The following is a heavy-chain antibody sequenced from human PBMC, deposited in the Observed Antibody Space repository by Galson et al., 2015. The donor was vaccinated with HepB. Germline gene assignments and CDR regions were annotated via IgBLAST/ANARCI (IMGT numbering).Heavy chain of an antibody. CDR2: INPSGGST. CDR3: AKGNSYGYRYYYYGMDV. J-gene: IGHJ6*02. D-gene: IGHD5-18*01. Sequence: SVKVSCKASGYTFTSYYMHWVRQAPGQGLEWMGIINPSGGSTSYAQKLQGRVTMTRDTSTSTVYMELSSLRAEDTAVYYCAKGNSYGYRYYYYGMDVWGQGTTVTVSS. CDR1: GYTFTSYY. V-gene: IGHV1-46*04.